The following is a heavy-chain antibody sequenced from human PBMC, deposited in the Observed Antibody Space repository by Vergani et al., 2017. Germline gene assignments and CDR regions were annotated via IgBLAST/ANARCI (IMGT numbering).Heavy chain of an antibody. V-gene: IGHV4-4*07. D-gene: IGHD7-27*01. CDR3: ATGAGPFDI. CDR1: GAPISYWC. J-gene: IGHJ4*02. CDR2: LCPSGST. Sequence: QVQMQESGPGLVKTSETLSLTCSASGAPISYWCWSWLRQPAGKGLEWIGRLCPSGSTNYKPSLKSRVTMSIDTSKNQFSLKLTSVTAADTAVYDCATGAGPFDIWGRGTLVTVSS.